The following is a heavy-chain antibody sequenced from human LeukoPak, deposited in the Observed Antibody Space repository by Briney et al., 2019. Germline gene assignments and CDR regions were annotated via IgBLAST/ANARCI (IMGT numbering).Heavy chain of an antibody. CDR1: GYTFTSYY. V-gene: IGHV1-46*01. D-gene: IGHD6-25*01. CDR3: ARYGFSSVWQGGWHAFDI. Sequence: GPSVKVSCKASGYTFTSYYMHWVRQAPGQGLEWMGIINPSGGSTSYAQKFQGRVTMTRDTSTSTVYMELSSLRSEDTAVYYCARYGFSSVWQGGWHAFDIWGLGTMVTVSS. J-gene: IGHJ3*02. CDR2: INPSGGST.